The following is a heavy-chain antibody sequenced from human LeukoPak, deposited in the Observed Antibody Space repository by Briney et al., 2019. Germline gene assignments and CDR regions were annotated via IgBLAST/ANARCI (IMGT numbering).Heavy chain of an antibody. V-gene: IGHV4-39*07. Sequence: SETLSLTCTVSGGSISSTTYYWGWIRQPPGKGLEWIGCIDYSGRTYYNPSLKSQVTISVDTSKNQFSLKLSSVTAADTAVYYCARALAHITIFGHWFDPWGQGTLVTVSS. CDR2: IDYSGRT. J-gene: IGHJ5*02. CDR3: ARALAHITIFGHWFDP. D-gene: IGHD3-3*01. CDR1: GGSISSTTYY.